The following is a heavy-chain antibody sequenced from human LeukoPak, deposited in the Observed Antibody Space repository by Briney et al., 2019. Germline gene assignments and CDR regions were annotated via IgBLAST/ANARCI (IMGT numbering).Heavy chain of an antibody. CDR1: GGSISSYY. CDR2: IYYSGST. V-gene: IGHV4-59*12. Sequence: PSETLSLTCTVSGGSISSYYWSWIRQPPGKGLEWIGYIYYSGSTNYNPSLKSRVTMSVDTSKNQFSLKLSSVTAADTAVYYCARGGSSWYLLNWFDPWGQGTLVTVSS. J-gene: IGHJ5*02. D-gene: IGHD6-13*01. CDR3: ARGGSSWYLLNWFDP.